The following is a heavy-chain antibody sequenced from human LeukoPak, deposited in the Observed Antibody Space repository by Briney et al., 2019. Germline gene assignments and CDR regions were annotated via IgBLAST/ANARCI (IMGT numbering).Heavy chain of an antibody. Sequence: SQTLSLTCNVSGGSISSGDYYWSWIRQPPGKGLEWIGYIYYSGSTYYNPSLKSRVTISVDTSKNQFSLKLSSVTAADTAVYYCARDIGSYYFDYWGQGTLVTVSS. CDR3: ARDIGSYYFDY. CDR2: IYYSGST. V-gene: IGHV4-30-4*01. D-gene: IGHD1-26*01. J-gene: IGHJ4*02. CDR1: GGSISSGDYY.